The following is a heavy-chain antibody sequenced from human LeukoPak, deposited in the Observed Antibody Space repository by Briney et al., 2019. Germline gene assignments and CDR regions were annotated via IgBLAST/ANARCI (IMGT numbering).Heavy chain of an antibody. D-gene: IGHD3-3*01. V-gene: IGHV4-39*07. Sequence: SETLSLTCTVSGGSISSSSYYWGWIRQPPGKGLEWIGSIYYSGSTYYNPSLQSRVTISVDTSKNQFSLKLSSVTAADTAVYYCARDVPYYDFWSGYYTGTQLYYYYYYMDVWGKGTTVTVSS. CDR2: IYYSGST. CDR3: ARDVPYYDFWSGYYTGTQLYYYYYYMDV. CDR1: GGSISSSSYY. J-gene: IGHJ6*03.